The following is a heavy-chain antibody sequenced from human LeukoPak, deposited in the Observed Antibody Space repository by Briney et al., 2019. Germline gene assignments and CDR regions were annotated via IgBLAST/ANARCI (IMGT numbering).Heavy chain of an antibody. D-gene: IGHD2-2*01. Sequence: SETLCLTCTVSGGSISSSYYYWGWIRQPPGKGLDWIGNIYYSGSTYYNPSLKSRVTISVDASKNQFSLKLSSVTAADTAVYYCARYCSSTSCYRVDAFDIWGQGTMVTVSS. CDR1: GGSISSSYYY. J-gene: IGHJ3*02. CDR3: ARYCSSTSCYRVDAFDI. CDR2: IYYSGST. V-gene: IGHV4-39*01.